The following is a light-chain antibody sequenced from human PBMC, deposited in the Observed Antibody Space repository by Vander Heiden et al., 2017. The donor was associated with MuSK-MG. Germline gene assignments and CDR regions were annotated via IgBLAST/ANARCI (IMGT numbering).Light chain of an antibody. V-gene: IGKV1-39*01. CDR1: QSISSY. CDR3: QQTYSTPRT. Sequence: DIEMTQSPSSLSASVGDSVTITCRASQSISSYLTWYQQKPGKAPKLLIYAASSLQSGVPSRFSGSGSGTDFTLTISRLQPEDFATYYCQQTYSTPRTFGQGTKVEIK. CDR2: AAS. J-gene: IGKJ1*01.